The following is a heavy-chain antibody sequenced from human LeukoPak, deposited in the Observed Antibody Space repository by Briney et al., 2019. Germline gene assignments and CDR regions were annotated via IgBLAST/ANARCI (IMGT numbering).Heavy chain of an antibody. CDR2: IIPIFGTA. V-gene: IGHV1-69*01. CDR3: ARAVDRGFGELLSQRNWFDP. CDR1: GGTFSSYA. D-gene: IGHD3-10*01. J-gene: IGHJ5*02. Sequence: SVKVSCKASGGTFSSYAISWVRQAPGQGLEWMGGIIPIFGTANYAQKFQGRVTITADESTSTAYMELSSLRSEDTAVYYCARAVDRGFGELLSQRNWFDPWGQGTLVTVSS.